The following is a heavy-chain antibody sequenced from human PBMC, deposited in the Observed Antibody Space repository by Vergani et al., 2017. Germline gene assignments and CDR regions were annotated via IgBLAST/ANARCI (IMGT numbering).Heavy chain of an antibody. Sequence: QLQLQESGPGLVKPSATLSLTCSVSGASIRSSNYYWGWIRQPPGKGLEWIASIYYSGSTYYNPSLKSRVTISVDTSKNQFSLKLSSVTAADTAVYYCARPGPYSSGWYYFDYWGQGTLVTVSS. CDR3: ARPGPYSSGWYYFDY. V-gene: IGHV4-39*07. J-gene: IGHJ4*02. CDR2: IYYSGST. CDR1: GASIRSSNYY. D-gene: IGHD6-19*01.